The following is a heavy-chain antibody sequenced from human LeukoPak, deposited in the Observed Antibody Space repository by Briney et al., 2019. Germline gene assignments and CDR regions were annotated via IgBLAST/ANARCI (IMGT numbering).Heavy chain of an antibody. Sequence: GASVKVSCKASGYTFSGFYINWVRQAPGQGLEWMGWINPKSGDTHYAQDFLGRVTMTRDTSISTAYMELSRLTSDDTAVYYCARDGRLRNGYDNFYIWGQGTLVTVSS. D-gene: IGHD5-18*01. J-gene: IGHJ4*02. V-gene: IGHV1-2*02. CDR2: INPKSGDT. CDR1: GYTFSGFY. CDR3: ARDGRLRNGYDNFYI.